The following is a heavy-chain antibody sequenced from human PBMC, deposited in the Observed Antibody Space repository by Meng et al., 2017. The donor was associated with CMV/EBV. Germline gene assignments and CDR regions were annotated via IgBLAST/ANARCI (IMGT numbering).Heavy chain of an antibody. J-gene: IGHJ6*02. CDR3: AKGPYCSSTSCYYYYYGMDV. CDR1: GFTVSSNY. Sequence: GESLKISCAASGFTVSSNYMSWVRQAPGKGLEWVSVIYSCGSTYYADSVKGRFTISRDNSKNTLYLQMNSLRAEDTAVYYCAKGPYCSSTSCYYYYYGMDVWGQGTTVTVSS. CDR2: IYSCGST. D-gene: IGHD2-2*01. V-gene: IGHV3-66*03.